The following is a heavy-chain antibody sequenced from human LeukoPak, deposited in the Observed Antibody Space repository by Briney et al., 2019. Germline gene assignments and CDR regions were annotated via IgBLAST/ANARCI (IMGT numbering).Heavy chain of an antibody. V-gene: IGHV4-39*01. Sequence: SETLSLTCTVSGGSISSGTYYWGWVRQPPGKGLEWIGSIYYSGSTSYNPSLKSRVTISVDTSKNQFSLKLDSVTAAETAVYYCARNASDSGTSYFDYWGQGTLVTVSS. CDR2: IYYSGST. J-gene: IGHJ4*02. D-gene: IGHD1-26*01. CDR1: GGSISSGTYY. CDR3: ARNASDSGTSYFDY.